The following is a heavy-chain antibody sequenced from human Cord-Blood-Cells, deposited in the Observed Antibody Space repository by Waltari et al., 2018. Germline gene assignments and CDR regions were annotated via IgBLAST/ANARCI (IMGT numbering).Heavy chain of an antibody. V-gene: IGHV4-39*01. CDR1: GGSISSSSSY. CDR3: ARHEIYDFWSGYYFDY. Sequence: QLQLQESGPGLVKPSETLSLTCTVPGGSISSSSSYRGWIRPPPGKGLEWIGSIYYSGSTYYNPSLKSRVTISVDTSKNQFSLKLSSVTAADTAVYYCARHEIYDFWSGYYFDYWGQGTLVTVSS. D-gene: IGHD3-3*01. J-gene: IGHJ4*02. CDR2: IYYSGST.